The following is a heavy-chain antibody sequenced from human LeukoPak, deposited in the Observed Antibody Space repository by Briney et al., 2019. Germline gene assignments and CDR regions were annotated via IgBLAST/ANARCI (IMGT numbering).Heavy chain of an antibody. CDR3: ARGRSSVYYAFDI. D-gene: IGHD3-16*02. CDR2: INHSGST. Sequence: PLETLSLTCTVSGVSISSSSYYWGWLRQPPGKGLEWIAEINHSGSTNYNPSLKSRVTISVDTSKNQFSLKLSSVTAADTAVYYCARGRSSVYYAFDIWGQGTMVTVSS. CDR1: GVSISSSSYY. J-gene: IGHJ3*02. V-gene: IGHV4-39*07.